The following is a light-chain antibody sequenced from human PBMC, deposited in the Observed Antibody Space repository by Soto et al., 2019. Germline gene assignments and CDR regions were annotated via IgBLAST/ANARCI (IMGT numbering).Light chain of an antibody. CDR1: QSVSNTY. J-gene: IGKJ4*01. CDR3: QQYSSSPVT. V-gene: IGKV3-20*01. CDR2: GVS. Sequence: EIVLAQSPGTLSLSPGERATLSCRASQSVSNTYLAWYQQKPGQAPRLLIYGVSSRATVIPDRFSGSGSGTDFTLTISRLEPEDFAVYYCQQYSSSPVTFGGGTKVEIK.